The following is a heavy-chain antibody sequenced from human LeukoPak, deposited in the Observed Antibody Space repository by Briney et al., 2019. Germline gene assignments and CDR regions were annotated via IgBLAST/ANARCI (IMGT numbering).Heavy chain of an antibody. CDR2: INPNSGGT. J-gene: IGHJ4*02. V-gene: IGHV1-2*02. CDR1: GYTFTDYY. CDR3: AAWYYDILTGYPYLHYFDY. Sequence: ASVKVSCKASGYTFTDYYMHWVRQAPGQGLEWMGWINPNSGGTNYAQKFQGRVTITRDTSISTAYMELSRLRSDDTAVYYCAAWYYDILTGYPYLHYFDYWGQGTLVTVSS. D-gene: IGHD3-9*01.